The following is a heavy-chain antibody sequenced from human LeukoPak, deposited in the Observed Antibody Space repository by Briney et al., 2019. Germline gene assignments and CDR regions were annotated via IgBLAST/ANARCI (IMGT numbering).Heavy chain of an antibody. V-gene: IGHV3-30*04. CDR2: ISYDGSNK. D-gene: IGHD6-19*01. J-gene: IGHJ6*02. CDR1: GFTFSSYA. Sequence: GGPLRLSCAASGFTFSSYAMHWVRQAPGKGLEWVAVISYDGSNKYYADSVKGRFTISRDNSKNTLYLQMNSLRAEDTAVYYCARDLSSGWYSYWYYGMDVWGQGTTVTVSS. CDR3: ARDLSSGWYSYWYYGMDV.